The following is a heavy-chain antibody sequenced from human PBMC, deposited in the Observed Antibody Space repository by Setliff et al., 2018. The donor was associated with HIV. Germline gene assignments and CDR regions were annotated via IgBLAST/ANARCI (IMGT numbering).Heavy chain of an antibody. CDR2: INHSGST. J-gene: IGHJ4*02. Sequence: SETLSLTCAVFGGSFTDIGGSFTDYYWIWIRQPPGKGLEWIGEINHSGSTHYNPSLKSRFTISVDTSKNQFSLKVNSVTAADTAVYYCARSPGVDTNMAFDYWGQGTLVTVSS. CDR1: GGSFTDIGGSFTDYY. CDR3: ARSPGVDTNMAFDY. D-gene: IGHD5-18*01. V-gene: IGHV4-34*01.